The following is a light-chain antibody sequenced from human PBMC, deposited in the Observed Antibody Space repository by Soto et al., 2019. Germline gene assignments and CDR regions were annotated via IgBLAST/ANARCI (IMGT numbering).Light chain of an antibody. CDR3: QQKRA. CDR1: QSFSSD. J-gene: IGKJ1*01. V-gene: IGKV1-5*01. CDR2: DVS. Sequence: DIQMTQSPSTLSASVGDRVTITCRASQSFSSDLAWYQQKPGKAPTLLIFDVSNLQSGIPSRFSGSGSGTEFTLSIRSLQADDFGTYYCQQKRAFGQGTKVEIK.